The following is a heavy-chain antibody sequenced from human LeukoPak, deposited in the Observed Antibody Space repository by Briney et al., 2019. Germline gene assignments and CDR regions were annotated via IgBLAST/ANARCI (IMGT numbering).Heavy chain of an antibody. CDR3: ARATTVTTPADY. Sequence: TLSLTCAVSRGSISSGGYSWSWIRQPPGKGLEWIGYMYHDGDTYYNPSLKGRVTISADTSKNQFSLKLNSVTAADTAVYYCARATTVTTPADYWGQGTLVTVSS. CDR1: RGSISSGGYS. J-gene: IGHJ4*02. D-gene: IGHD4-17*01. V-gene: IGHV4-30-2*01. CDR2: MYHDGDT.